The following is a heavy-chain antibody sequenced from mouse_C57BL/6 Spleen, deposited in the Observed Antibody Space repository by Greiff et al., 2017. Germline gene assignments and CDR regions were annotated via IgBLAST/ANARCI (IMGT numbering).Heavy chain of an antibody. J-gene: IGHJ1*03. V-gene: IGHV1-82*01. Sequence: QVQLQQSGPELVKPGASVKISCKASGYAFSSSWMNWVKQRPGKGLEWIGRIYPGDGDTNYNGKFKGKATLTADKSSSTAYMQLSSLTSEDSAVYFCARTGTAVYWYFDGWGTGTTVTVSS. CDR1: GYAFSSSW. D-gene: IGHD4-1*01. CDR3: ARTGTAVYWYFDG. CDR2: IYPGDGDT.